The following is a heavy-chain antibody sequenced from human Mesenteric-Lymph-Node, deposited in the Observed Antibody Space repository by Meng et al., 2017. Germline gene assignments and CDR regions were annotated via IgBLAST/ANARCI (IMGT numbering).Heavy chain of an antibody. CDR1: GYTFTGYY. CDR3: ARDGLGGSSIDY. CDR2: INPNSGGT. Sequence: ASVKVSCKASGYTFTGYYMHWVRQAPGQGLEWMGWINPNSGGTNYAQKCQGRVTMTRDTSISTAYMELSRLGSDDTALYYCARDGLGGSSIDYWGQGTLVTVSS. J-gene: IGHJ4*02. V-gene: IGHV1-2*02. D-gene: IGHD1-26*01.